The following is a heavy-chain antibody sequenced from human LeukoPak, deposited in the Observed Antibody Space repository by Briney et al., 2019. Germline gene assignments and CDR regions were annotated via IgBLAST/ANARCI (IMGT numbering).Heavy chain of an antibody. CDR2: INHSGST. CDR1: GGSFSGYY. J-gene: IGHJ3*02. CDR3: ACSPAYCSSTSCYQSAFDI. V-gene: IGHV4-34*01. Sequence: PSETLSLTCAVYGGSFSGYYWSWLRQPPGKGLEWIGEINHSGSTNYNPSLKSRVTISVDTSKNQFSLRLSSVTAADTAVYYCACSPAYCSSTSCYQSAFDIWGQGTMVTVSS. D-gene: IGHD2-2*01.